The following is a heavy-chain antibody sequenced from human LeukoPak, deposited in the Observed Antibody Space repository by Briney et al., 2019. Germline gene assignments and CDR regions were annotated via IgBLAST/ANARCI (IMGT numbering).Heavy chain of an antibody. J-gene: IGHJ4*02. CDR1: GGSISSSSYY. CDR2: IYYSGCT. V-gene: IGHV4-39*01. D-gene: IGHD3-22*01. CDR3: ARHKHAYYYDSSGYFLDY. Sequence: TSETLSLTCTVSGGSISSSSYYWGWIRQPPGKGLEWIGSIYYSGCTYYNPSLKSRVTISVDTSKNQFSLKLSSVTAADTAVYYCARHKHAYYYDSSGYFLDYWGQGTLVTVSS.